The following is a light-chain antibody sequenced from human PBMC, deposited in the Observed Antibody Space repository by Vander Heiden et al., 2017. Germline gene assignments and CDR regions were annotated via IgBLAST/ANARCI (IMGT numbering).Light chain of an antibody. CDR1: QSIRSY. CDR3: QQSYVMSA. J-gene: IGKJ1*01. V-gene: IGKV1-39*01. CDR2: AAC. Sequence: DVQMTQSPSSLSASVGDRVTITCRASQSIRSYLNWYQQKPGKAPNLLIYAACSLQTGVPSRFSGSGAGTDFTLTIRNLRPEDFVTYYCQQSYVMSAFGQGTKVEIK.